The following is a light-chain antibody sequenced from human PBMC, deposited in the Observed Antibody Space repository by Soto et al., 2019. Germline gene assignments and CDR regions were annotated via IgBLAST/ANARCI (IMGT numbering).Light chain of an antibody. Sequence: QLVLTQSPSASASLGASVKLTCTLSSRYSRYAIAWHQQQPEKGPRYLMKVNSDGSHNKGDGIPDRFSGSSSGAERYLTISSLQSEDEADYYCQTWGAGIRVFGGRTKLTVL. CDR1: SRYSRYA. J-gene: IGLJ2*01. CDR3: QTWGAGIRV. CDR2: VNSDGSH. V-gene: IGLV4-69*01.